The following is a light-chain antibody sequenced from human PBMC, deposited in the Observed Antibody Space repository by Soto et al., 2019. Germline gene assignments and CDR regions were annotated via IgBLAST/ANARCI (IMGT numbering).Light chain of an antibody. CDR3: QQYNSYWT. V-gene: IGKV1-6*01. J-gene: IGKJ1*01. CDR1: QDIRND. Sequence: AIQMTQSPSSLSASVGDRVTITCRASQDIRNDLAWYQQKPGQAPHLLIFAAFNLQSGVPSRFSGGGSGTHFTLTISSLQPDDFATYYCQQYNSYWTFGQGTKVDIK. CDR2: AAF.